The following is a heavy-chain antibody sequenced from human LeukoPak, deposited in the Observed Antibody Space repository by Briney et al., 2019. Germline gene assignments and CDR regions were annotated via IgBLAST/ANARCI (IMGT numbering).Heavy chain of an antibody. Sequence: GGSLRPSCAASGFTISNSEMNWVRQAPGKGLEWISYISSSGSTIYYADSVKGRFTISRDSAKNSLYLQMNSLRAEDTAVYYCTKDRAYSGRTGDRGYWGQGTLVTVSS. J-gene: IGHJ4*02. CDR3: TKDRAYSGRTGDRGY. CDR2: ISSSGSTI. CDR1: GFTISNSE. V-gene: IGHV3-48*03. D-gene: IGHD1-26*01.